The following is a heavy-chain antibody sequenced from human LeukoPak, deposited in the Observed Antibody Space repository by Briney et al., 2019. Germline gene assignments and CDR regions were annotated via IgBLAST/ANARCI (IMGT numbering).Heavy chain of an antibody. J-gene: IGHJ5*01. CDR2: IYYSGST. CDR3: ARVGSIMVRGVIWYWFDS. Sequence: KPSETLSLTCTVSGGSISSSSYYWGWIRQPPGKGLEWIGSIYYSGSTYYNPSLKSRVTMSVDTSKNQFSLKLSSVTAADTAVYYCARVGSIMVRGVIWYWFDSWGQGTLVTVSS. CDR1: GGSISSSSYY. D-gene: IGHD3-10*01. V-gene: IGHV4-39*07.